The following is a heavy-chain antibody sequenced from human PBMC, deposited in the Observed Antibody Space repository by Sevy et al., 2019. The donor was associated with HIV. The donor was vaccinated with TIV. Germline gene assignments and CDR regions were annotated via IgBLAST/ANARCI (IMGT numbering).Heavy chain of an antibody. Sequence: GGSLRLSCAASGFIFSDNDMNWVRQAPGKELEWMSVISSRSSYIKYADSLKGRVTISRDNANNSLFLQLNSLRAEDTAVYYCARADEYYDIGGLHYWDQGALVTVSS. V-gene: IGHV3-21*01. CDR2: ISSRSSYI. CDR3: ARADEYYDIGGLHY. J-gene: IGHJ4*02. CDR1: GFIFSDND. D-gene: IGHD3-22*01.